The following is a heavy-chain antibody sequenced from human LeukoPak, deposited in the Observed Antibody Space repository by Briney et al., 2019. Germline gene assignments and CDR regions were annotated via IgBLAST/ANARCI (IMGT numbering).Heavy chain of an antibody. V-gene: IGHV4-61*01. D-gene: IGHD1-26*01. CDR2: ISNSGSGST. CDR3: ARWNGGRYHFAS. J-gene: IGHJ4*02. Sequence: SETLSLTCTVSGGSISSSSHYWSWIRQPPGKGLEWIGYISNSGSGSTKYNPSLESRVTMSVETSKNQFSLKLSSVTAADTAVYYCARWNGGRYHFASWGQGTLVTVSS. CDR1: GGSISSSSHY.